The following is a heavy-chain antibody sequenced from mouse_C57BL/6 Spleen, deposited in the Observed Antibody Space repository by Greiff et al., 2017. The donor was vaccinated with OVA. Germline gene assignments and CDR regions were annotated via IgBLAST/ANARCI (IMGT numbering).Heavy chain of an antibody. CDR2: INPSSGYT. CDR3: ARGDSNYEYYFDY. Sequence: QVQLQQSGAELAKPGASVKLSCKASGYTFTSYWMHWVKQRPGQGLEWIGYINPSSGYTKYNQKFKDKATLTADKSSSTAYMQLSSLTYEDSAVYYGARGDSNYEYYFDYWGQGTTLTVSS. D-gene: IGHD2-5*01. J-gene: IGHJ2*01. V-gene: IGHV1-7*01. CDR1: GYTFTSYW.